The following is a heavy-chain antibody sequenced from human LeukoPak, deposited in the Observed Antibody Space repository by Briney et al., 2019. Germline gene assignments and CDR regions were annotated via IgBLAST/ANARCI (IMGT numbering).Heavy chain of an antibody. D-gene: IGHD5-12*01. CDR1: GFTFSHYW. CDR2: INQDGSEE. CDR3: VRDGGVSGYDLLDY. J-gene: IGHJ4*02. Sequence: GGSLRLSCAASGFTFSHYWMTGVRQAPGKGLEWVAQINQDGSEEYYMDSVKARFTISRDNAKNSVFLQMNSLRAEDTAVYYCVRDGGVSGYDLLDYWGQGTLVTVSS. V-gene: IGHV3-7*01.